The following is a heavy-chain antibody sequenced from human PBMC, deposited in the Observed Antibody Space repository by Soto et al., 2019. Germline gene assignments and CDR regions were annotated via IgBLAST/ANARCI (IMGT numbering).Heavy chain of an antibody. CDR2: ISGSGGST. CDR3: SSSGDYYYYYGMDV. V-gene: IGHV3-23*01. J-gene: IGHJ6*02. CDR1: GFTFSSYA. D-gene: IGHD6-6*01. Sequence: EVQLLESGGGLVQPGGSLRLSCAASGFTFSSYAMSWVRQAPGKGLEWVSAISGSGGSTYYADSVKGRFTISRDNSKNTLYLQMNSLRAEDTAVYYCSSSGDYYYYYGMDVWGQGTTVTVSS.